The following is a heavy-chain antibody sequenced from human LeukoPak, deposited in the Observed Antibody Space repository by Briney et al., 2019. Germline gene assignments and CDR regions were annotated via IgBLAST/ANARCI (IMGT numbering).Heavy chain of an antibody. CDR1: GFTVSSNY. J-gene: IGHJ6*02. V-gene: IGHV3-53*01. CDR3: ARVSTGYGMDV. D-gene: IGHD2-2*01. CDR2: IYSGGST. Sequence: GGSLRLSCAASGFTVSSNYMSWDRQAPGKGLEWVSVIYSGGSTYYADSVKGRFTISRDNSKNTLYLQMNSLRAEDTAVYYCARVSTGYGMDVWGQGTTVTVSS.